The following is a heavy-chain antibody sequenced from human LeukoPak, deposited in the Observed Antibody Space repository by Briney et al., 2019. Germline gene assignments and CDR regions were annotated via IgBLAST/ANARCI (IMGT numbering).Heavy chain of an antibody. Sequence: PSETLSLTCAAYGGSFSSYYWSWIRQPPGKGLEWIGEINHSGSTNCNPSLKSRVTISVDTSKNQFSLKLSSVTAADTAVYYCARGGTYCGRDCYSYALDIWGQGTMVTVSS. CDR3: ARGGTYCGRDCYSYALDI. CDR2: INHSGST. CDR1: GGSFSSYY. J-gene: IGHJ3*02. V-gene: IGHV4-34*01. D-gene: IGHD2-21*02.